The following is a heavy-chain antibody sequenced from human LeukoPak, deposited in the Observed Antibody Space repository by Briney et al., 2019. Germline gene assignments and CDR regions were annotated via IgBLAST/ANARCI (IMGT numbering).Heavy chain of an antibody. CDR1: GFTFSDYY. Sequence: GGSLRLSCAASGFTFSDYYMSWIRQAPGKGLEWVSYISSSGSTIYYADSVKGRFTISRDNAKNSLYLQMNSLRAEDTAVYYCARSDKGSPYYDILTGYCYWGQGTLVTVSS. D-gene: IGHD3-9*01. J-gene: IGHJ4*02. CDR2: ISSSGSTI. V-gene: IGHV3-11*01. CDR3: ARSDKGSPYYDILTGYCY.